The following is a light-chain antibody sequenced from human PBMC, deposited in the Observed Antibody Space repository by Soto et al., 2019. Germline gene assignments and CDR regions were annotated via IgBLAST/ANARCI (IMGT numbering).Light chain of an antibody. J-gene: IGKJ2*01. CDR1: QDINKF. Sequence: DIQLTQSPSFLSASVGDRVTITCRASQDINKFLGWYQQKPGKAPNLLISSASTLRSGVPSRFSGSGSGTEFTLTISSLQPEDFATYYCQHLKTYPYTFGRGTKLEI. CDR2: SAS. CDR3: QHLKTYPYT. V-gene: IGKV1-9*01.